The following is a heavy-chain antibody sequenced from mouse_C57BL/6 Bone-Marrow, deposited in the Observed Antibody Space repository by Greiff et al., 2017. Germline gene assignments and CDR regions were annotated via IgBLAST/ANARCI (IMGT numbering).Heavy chain of an antibody. J-gene: IGHJ1*03. Sequence: EVKLMESGGGLVQSGRSLRLSCATSGFTFSDFYMEWVRQAPGKGLEWIAASRNKANDYTTEYSASVKGRFIVSRDTSQSILYLQMKALVADDTAIYYCARDAATVGSSWYFDVWGTGTTVTVSS. CDR2: SRNKANDYTT. D-gene: IGHD1-1*01. V-gene: IGHV7-1*01. CDR1: GFTFSDFY. CDR3: ARDAATVGSSWYFDV.